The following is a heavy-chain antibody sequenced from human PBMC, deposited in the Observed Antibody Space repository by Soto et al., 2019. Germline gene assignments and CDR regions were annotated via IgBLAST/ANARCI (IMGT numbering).Heavy chain of an antibody. CDR3: PKGRGQTWHFDY. D-gene: IGHD3-10*01. V-gene: IGHV3-23*01. J-gene: IGHJ4*02. Sequence: EVQLLESGGGSVQPGGSLRLSCAASGFTFSSYPMNWVRRPPGKGLEWVASISGSGDTAYYSHSVKGRCSSSRDSPVNNLYLQMSGLRAEETAGYYCPKGRGQTWHFDYWGQGTLFTVSP. CDR2: ISGSGDTA. CDR1: GFTFSSYP.